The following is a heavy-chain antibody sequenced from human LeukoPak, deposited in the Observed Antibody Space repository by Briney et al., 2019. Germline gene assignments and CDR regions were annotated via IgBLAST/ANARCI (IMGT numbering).Heavy chain of an antibody. CDR1: GFTFSSYA. CDR3: AKDHPHIVVVIATPAYYFDY. Sequence: GGSLRLSCAASGFTFSSYAMSWVRQAPGKGLEWASAISGSGGSTYYADSVKGRFTISRDNSKNTLYLQMNSLRAEDTAVYYCAKDHPHIVVVIATPAYYFDYWGQGTLVTVSS. V-gene: IGHV3-23*01. CDR2: ISGSGGST. J-gene: IGHJ4*02. D-gene: IGHD2-21*01.